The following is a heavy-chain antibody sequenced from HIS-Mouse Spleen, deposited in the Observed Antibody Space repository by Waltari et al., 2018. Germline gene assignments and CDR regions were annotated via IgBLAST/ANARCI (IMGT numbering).Heavy chain of an antibody. CDR2: INPNSGGT. J-gene: IGHJ4*02. CDR3: ARGRGYSSGWYIDY. Sequence: QVQLVQSGAEVKKPGASVKVSCKASGYTFTGYYMHWVRQAPGQGLEWMGWINPNSGGTNYAQKVQGRVTMTRDTSISTAYMELGRLRSDDTAVYYCARGRGYSSGWYIDYWGQGTLVTVSS. CDR1: GYTFTGYY. D-gene: IGHD6-19*01. V-gene: IGHV1-2*02.